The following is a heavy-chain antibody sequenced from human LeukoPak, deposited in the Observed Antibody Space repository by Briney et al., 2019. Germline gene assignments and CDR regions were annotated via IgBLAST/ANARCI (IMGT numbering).Heavy chain of an antibody. CDR1: GFSFSTFG. Sequence: PGGSLRLSCATSGFSFSTFGMHWVRQTPGKGLEWVSHISKDESNKHYADSVKGRFTISRDTSKHTLFLQMNSLRVEDTAVYYCAKDNPVLEYWGQGTLVTVSS. CDR3: AKDNPVLEY. J-gene: IGHJ4*02. CDR2: ISKDESNK. V-gene: IGHV3-30*18.